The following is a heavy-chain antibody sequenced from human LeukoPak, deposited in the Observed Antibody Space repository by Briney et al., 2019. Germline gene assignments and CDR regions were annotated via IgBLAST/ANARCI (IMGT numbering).Heavy chain of an antibody. D-gene: IGHD2-2*01. CDR1: GYTFTSYY. CDR2: INPSGGST. J-gene: IGHJ6*02. V-gene: IGHV1-46*01. Sequence: ASVKVSCKAPGYTFTSYYMHCVRQAPGQGLEWMGIINPSGGSTSYAQKFQGRVTMTRDTSTSTVYMELSSLRSEDTAVYYCARDIVVVPAAISYYYYGMDVWGQGTTVTVSS. CDR3: ARDIVVVPAAISYYYYGMDV.